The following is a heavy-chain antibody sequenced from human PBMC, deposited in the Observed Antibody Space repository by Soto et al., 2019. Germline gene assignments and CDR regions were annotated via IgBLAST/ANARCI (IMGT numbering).Heavy chain of an antibody. CDR1: GFTFSGYA. CDR2: ISAAGGLT. J-gene: IGHJ4*02. V-gene: IGHV3-23*01. Sequence: EVQLLESGGGLVQPGGSLRLSCADSGFTFSGYAMTWVRQAPGKGLEWVSAISAAGGLTYYADSVKGRFTISRDNSKNTLYLQMNSLRAEDTAVHYCANVRPVPESGCSLYWGQGTLVTVSS. D-gene: IGHD1-26*01. CDR3: ANVRPVPESGCSLY.